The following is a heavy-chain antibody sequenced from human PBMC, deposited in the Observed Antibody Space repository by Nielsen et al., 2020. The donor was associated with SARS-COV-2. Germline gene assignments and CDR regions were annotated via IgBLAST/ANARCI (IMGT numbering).Heavy chain of an antibody. V-gene: IGHV1-2*06. CDR2: INPNSGGT. CDR3: ARVSPQPSTYYDFWSGYPRNWFDP. D-gene: IGHD3-3*01. J-gene: IGHJ5*02. Sequence: WVRQAPGQGLEWMGRINPNSGGTNYAQKFQGRVTMTRDTSTSTVYMELSSLRSEDTAVYYCARVSPQPSTYYDFWSGYPRNWFDPWGQGTLVTVSS.